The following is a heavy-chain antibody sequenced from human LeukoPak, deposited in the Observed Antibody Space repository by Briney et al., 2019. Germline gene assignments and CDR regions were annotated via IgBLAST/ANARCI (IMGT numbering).Heavy chain of an antibody. CDR1: GGSISSYY. CDR3: ARDGADIVVVPAAIYYYYYMDV. Sequence: SETLSLTCTVSGGSISSYYWSWIRQPAGKGLEWIGRIYTSGSTNYNPSLKSRVTMSVDTSKNQFSLKLSSVTAADTAVYYCARDGADIVVVPAAIYYYYYMDVWGKGTTVTVSS. CDR2: IYTSGST. V-gene: IGHV4-4*07. J-gene: IGHJ6*03. D-gene: IGHD2-2*02.